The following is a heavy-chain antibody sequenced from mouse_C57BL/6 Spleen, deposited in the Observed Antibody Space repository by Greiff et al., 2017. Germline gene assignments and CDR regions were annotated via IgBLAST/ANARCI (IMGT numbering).Heavy chain of an antibody. CDR1: GYAFSSSW. V-gene: IGHV1-82*01. Sequence: VQLQQSGPELVKPGASVKISCKASGYAFSSSWMNWVKQSPGKGLEWIGRSYPGDGDTNYNGKFKGKATLTADKSSSTAYKQLSSLSSEDTEVYFCARGRGLLPFAYWGQGTLVTVSA. D-gene: IGHD2-10*01. CDR3: ARGRGLLPFAY. J-gene: IGHJ3*01. CDR2: SYPGDGDT.